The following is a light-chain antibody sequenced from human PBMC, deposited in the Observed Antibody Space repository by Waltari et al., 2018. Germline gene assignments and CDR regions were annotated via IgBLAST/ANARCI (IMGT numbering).Light chain of an antibody. J-gene: IGKJ1*01. V-gene: IGKV3-15*01. CDR2: RAS. CDR3: QQWNDWPRT. Sequence: ETVMTQSPDPLSVSPGERATLSCRASQNIGRTLAWYQHKPGQAPRLLVYRASTRATGVPDRFSGGGSGTDFTLTISSLQSEDFAVYFCQQWNDWPRTFGQGTKVEIK. CDR1: QNIGRT.